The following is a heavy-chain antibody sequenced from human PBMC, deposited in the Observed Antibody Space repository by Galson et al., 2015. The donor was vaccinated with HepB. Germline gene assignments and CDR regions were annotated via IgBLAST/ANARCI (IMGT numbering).Heavy chain of an antibody. V-gene: IGHV3-15*07. Sequence: SLRLSCAASGLSVDNVWMNWVRQAPGKGLEWVGRIKGKIDGGTTDYAAPVKGRFIISRDDSQNTLYLQMNTLKAEDTAVYYCTTEGPRYRWNEDWGPWGQGTLVTVSS. J-gene: IGHJ5*02. CDR2: IKGKIDGGTT. CDR3: TTEGPRYRWNEDWGP. D-gene: IGHD1-1*01. CDR1: GLSVDNVW.